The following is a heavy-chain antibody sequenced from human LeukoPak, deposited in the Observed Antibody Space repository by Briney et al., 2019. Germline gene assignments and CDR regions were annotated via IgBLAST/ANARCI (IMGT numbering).Heavy chain of an antibody. CDR1: GRSISSGNYY. Sequence: SETLSLTCTVSGRSISSGNYYWSWIRQHPGKGLEWIGYMYYRGSTYYNPSLKSRVTISVDTSKNQFSLKLSSVTAADTAVYYCARGDYYAGGGRNWFDPWGHGTLVTVSS. J-gene: IGHJ5*02. CDR2: MYYRGST. CDR3: ARGDYYAGGGRNWFDP. V-gene: IGHV4-31*03. D-gene: IGHD3-16*01.